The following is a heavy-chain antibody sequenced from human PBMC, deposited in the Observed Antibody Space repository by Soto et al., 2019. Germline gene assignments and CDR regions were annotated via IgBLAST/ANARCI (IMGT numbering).Heavy chain of an antibody. CDR3: ASHYSSSWFGSYYYYGMDV. J-gene: IGHJ6*02. D-gene: IGHD6-13*01. CDR1: GGSISSSSYY. CDR2: IYYSGST. Sequence: PAETLTLTCTVSGGSISSSSYYWGWIRQPPGKWLEWIGSIYYSGSTYYNPSLKSRVTISVDTSKNQFSLKLSSVTAEDTAVYYCASHYSSSWFGSYYYYGMDVWGQGTTVTVYS. V-gene: IGHV4-39*01.